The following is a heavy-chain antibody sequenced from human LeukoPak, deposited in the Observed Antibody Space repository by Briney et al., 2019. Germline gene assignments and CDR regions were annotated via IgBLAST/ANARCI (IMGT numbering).Heavy chain of an antibody. CDR2: INPNSGGT. CDR3: AREKRLWRSGFDY. D-gene: IGHD4/OR15-4a*01. Sequence: ASVKVSCKASGYTFTGYYMHWVRQAPGQGLEWMGWINPNSGGTNYAQKFRGRVTMTRDTSISTAYMELSRLRSDDTAVYYCAREKRLWRSGFDYWGQGTLVTVSS. J-gene: IGHJ4*02. CDR1: GYTFTGYY. V-gene: IGHV1-2*02.